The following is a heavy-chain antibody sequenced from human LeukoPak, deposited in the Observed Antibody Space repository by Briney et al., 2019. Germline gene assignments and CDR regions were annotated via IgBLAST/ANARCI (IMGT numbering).Heavy chain of an antibody. J-gene: IGHJ5*02. CDR2: INPSGGSI. D-gene: IGHD5-18*01. Sequence: GASVKVSCKASGHIFTSYYMYWVRQAPGQGLEWMGIINPSGGSIRYAQKFQGRVTMTRDTSTSTVYMELSSLRAEDTAVYYCAREKIQLWLNNWFDPWGQGTLVTVSS. V-gene: IGHV1-46*01. CDR3: AREKIQLWLNNWFDP. CDR1: GHIFTSYY.